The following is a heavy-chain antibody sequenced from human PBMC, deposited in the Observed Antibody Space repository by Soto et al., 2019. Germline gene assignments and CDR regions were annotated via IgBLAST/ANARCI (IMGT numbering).Heavy chain of an antibody. CDR3: AGHVVRGVTFDY. Sequence: ETLSLTCTVSDGSISSSSYYWGWIRQPPGKGLEWIGSIYYSGSTYYNPSLKSRVTISVDTSKNQFSLKLSSVTAADTAVYYCAGHVVRGVTFDYWGQGTLVTVSS. CDR1: DGSISSSSYY. D-gene: IGHD3-10*01. J-gene: IGHJ4*02. V-gene: IGHV4-39*01. CDR2: IYYSGST.